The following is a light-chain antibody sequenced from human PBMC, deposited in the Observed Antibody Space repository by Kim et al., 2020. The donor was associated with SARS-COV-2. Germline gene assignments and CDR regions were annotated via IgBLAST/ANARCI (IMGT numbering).Light chain of an antibody. CDR1: QGINNY. CDR2: AAS. CDR3: QKYDSAPWT. V-gene: IGKV1-27*01. Sequence: DIQMTQSPSSLSASVGARITITCRASQGINNYLAWYQQKPGKPPKLLIYAASALQSGVPSRFSGSGSGTDFTLTVTSLQPEDVATYYCQKYDSAPWTFGLGTKWIS. J-gene: IGKJ1*01.